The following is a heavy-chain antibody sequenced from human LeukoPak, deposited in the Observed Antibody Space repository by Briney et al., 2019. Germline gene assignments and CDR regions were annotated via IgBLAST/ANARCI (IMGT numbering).Heavy chain of an antibody. CDR1: GYSISSGYY. CDR3: SSGYGPRFDP. V-gene: IGHV4-61*01. J-gene: IGHJ5*02. D-gene: IGHD3-22*01. CDR2: IYYSGST. Sequence: SETLSLTCTVSGYSISSGYYWSWIRQPPGKGLEWIGYIYYSGSTNYNPSLKSRLTISVDTSKNQFSLKLSSVTAADTAVYYDSSGYGPRFDPWGQGTLVTVSS.